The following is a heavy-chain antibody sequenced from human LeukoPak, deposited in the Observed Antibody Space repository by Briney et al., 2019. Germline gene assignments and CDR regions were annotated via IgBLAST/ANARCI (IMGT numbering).Heavy chain of an antibody. D-gene: IGHD3-16*01. CDR3: AKDQRLGELQYTNPPFDY. CDR2: ISGTGGST. J-gene: IGHJ4*02. Sequence: GGSLRLSCASSGFTFSSYAMSWVRQAPGKGLEWVSAISGTGGSTYYADSVKGRLTISRDNSKNTLYLQMNSLRAEDTAVYYCAKDQRLGELQYTNPPFDYWGQGTLVTVSS. V-gene: IGHV3-23*01. CDR1: GFTFSSYA.